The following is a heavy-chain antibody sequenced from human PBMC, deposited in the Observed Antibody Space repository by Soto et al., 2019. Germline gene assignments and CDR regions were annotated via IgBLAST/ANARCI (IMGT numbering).Heavy chain of an antibody. D-gene: IGHD4-17*01. J-gene: IGHJ6*04. V-gene: IGHV4-4*07. Sequence: QVHLQESGPGLVKPSGTLSLICTVSGNSMFNYYWSWIRQPAGKGLEWIGRVYTDGTAIYNPSLKSRVSLSVDMSKNQFSLNVKPVSGADTAVYCCAKGGFVYGEYMHRVIDVWGEGAPVSVSP. CDR1: GNSMFNYY. CDR2: VYTDGTA. CDR3: AKGGFVYGEYMHRVIDV.